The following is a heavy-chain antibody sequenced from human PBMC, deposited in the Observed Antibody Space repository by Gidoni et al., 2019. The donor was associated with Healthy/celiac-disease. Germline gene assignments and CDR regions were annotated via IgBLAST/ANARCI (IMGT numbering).Heavy chain of an antibody. CDR2: INPRCGST. V-gene: IGHV1-46*01. Sequence: QVQLVQSGAEVKKPGASVKVSCKASGYTFTSYYMHWVRQAPGQGLEWMGIINPRCGSTSYAQKFQGRVTMTRDTSTSTVYMELSSLRSEDTAVYYCARVDDYVWGSYRPLGYWGQGTLVTVSS. J-gene: IGHJ4*02. D-gene: IGHD3-16*02. CDR1: GYTFTSYY. CDR3: ARVDDYVWGSYRPLGY.